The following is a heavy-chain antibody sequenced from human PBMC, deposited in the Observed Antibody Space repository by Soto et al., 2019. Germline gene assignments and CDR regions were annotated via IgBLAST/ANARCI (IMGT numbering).Heavy chain of an antibody. J-gene: IGHJ5*02. CDR3: ARPYCDATSCFTDWLDP. CDR1: GYSFTTYD. CDR2: VNPKSGTT. Sequence: QVQLVQSGAEVKKPGASVKVSCQASGYSFTTYDIHWVRQAAGQGLEWMGWVNPKSGTTDYAQKFRGRVTITTNTSISTAYMQLSALTSEDTAVYYCARPYCDATSCFTDWLDPWGPGTLVTVSS. D-gene: IGHD2-2*02. V-gene: IGHV1-8*01.